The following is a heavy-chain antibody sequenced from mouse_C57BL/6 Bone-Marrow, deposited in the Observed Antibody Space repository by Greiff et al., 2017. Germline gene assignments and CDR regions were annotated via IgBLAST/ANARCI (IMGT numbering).Heavy chain of an antibody. CDR1: GFNIKNTY. D-gene: IGHD3-2*02. V-gene: IGHV14-3*01. CDR2: IDPANGNT. J-gene: IGHJ3*01. CDR3: ARSPDSSGYLAWFAY. Sequence: VQLKQSVAELVRPGASVKLSCTASGFNIKNTYMHWVKQRPEQGLEWIGRIDPANGNTKYAPKFQGKATITADTSSNTAYLQLSSLTSDDTAIYYCARSPDSSGYLAWFAYWGQGTLVTVSA.